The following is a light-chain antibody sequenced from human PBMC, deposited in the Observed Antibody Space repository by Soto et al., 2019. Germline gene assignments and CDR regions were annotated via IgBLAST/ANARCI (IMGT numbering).Light chain of an antibody. CDR3: QKYNSAPQT. CDR2: GAS. Sequence: EIVLTQSPATLSLSPGERATLSCRASQSVSSYLAWYQQKPGQAPRLLIHGASKRATGIPARFSGSGSGTDFTLTISSLQPEDVATYYCQKYNSAPQTFGQGTKVDIK. CDR1: QSVSSY. J-gene: IGKJ1*01. V-gene: IGKV3-11*01.